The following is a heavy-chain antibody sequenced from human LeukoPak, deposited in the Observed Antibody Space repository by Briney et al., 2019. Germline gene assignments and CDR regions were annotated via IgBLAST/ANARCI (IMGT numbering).Heavy chain of an antibody. V-gene: IGHV4-59*01. Sequence: SETLSLTCTVSGGSISSYYWSWIRQPPGKGLEWIGYIYYSGSTNYNPSLKSRVTISVDTSKNQFSLKLSSVTAADTAVYYCAREVRFLEWSRYYYYMDVWGKGTTVTVSS. CDR2: IYYSGST. CDR3: AREVRFLEWSRYYYYMDV. D-gene: IGHD3-3*01. CDR1: GGSISSYY. J-gene: IGHJ6*03.